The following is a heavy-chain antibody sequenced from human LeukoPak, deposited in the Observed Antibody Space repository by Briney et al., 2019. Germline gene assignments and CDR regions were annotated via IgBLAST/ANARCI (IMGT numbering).Heavy chain of an antibody. Sequence: SETLSLTCAVYGGSFSGYYWSWIRQPPGKGLEWIGEINHSGSTNYNPSLKSRVTISVDTSKNQFSLKLSSVTAADTAVYYCARGGLGMRLSVWDYYYYGMDVWGQGTTATVSS. V-gene: IGHV4-34*01. J-gene: IGHJ6*02. CDR2: INHSGST. CDR3: ARGGLGMRLSVWDYYYYGMDV. CDR1: GGSFSGYY. D-gene: IGHD6-19*01.